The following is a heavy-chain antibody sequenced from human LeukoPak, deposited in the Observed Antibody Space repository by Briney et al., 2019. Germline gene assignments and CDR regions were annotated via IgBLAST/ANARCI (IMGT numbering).Heavy chain of an antibody. CDR2: IYTSGST. Sequence: SETLSLTCTVSGGSISSSSYYWGWIRQPAGKGLEWIGRIYTSGSTNYNPSLKSRVTMSVDTSKNQFSLKLSSVTAADTAVYYCARDVNWNYDGWGQGTLVTVSS. D-gene: IGHD1-7*01. CDR3: ARDVNWNYDG. V-gene: IGHV4-61*02. CDR1: GGSISSSSYY. J-gene: IGHJ4*02.